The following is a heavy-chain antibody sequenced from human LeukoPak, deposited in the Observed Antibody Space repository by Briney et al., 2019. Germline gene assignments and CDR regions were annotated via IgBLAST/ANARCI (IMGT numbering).Heavy chain of an antibody. V-gene: IGHV5-51*01. J-gene: IGHJ4*02. D-gene: IGHD5-18*01. CDR1: GYSFTTYW. CDR3: ARLFRDTAMVADY. Sequence: GESLKISCKASGYSFTTYWIAWVRQMPGKGLEWMGIIYPGDSDTRYSPSFQGQVTISADESITTAYLQWSSLKASDTAMYYCARLFRDTAMVADYWGQGTLVTVSS. CDR2: IYPGDSDT.